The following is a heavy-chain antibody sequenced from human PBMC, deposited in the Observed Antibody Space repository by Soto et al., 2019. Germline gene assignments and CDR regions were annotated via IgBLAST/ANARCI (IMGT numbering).Heavy chain of an antibody. J-gene: IGHJ4*02. V-gene: IGHV1-69*13. Sequence: SVKVSCKASRGTFSSYAISWVRQAPGQGLEWMGGIIPIFGTANYAQKLQGRVTITPDESTSTAHIEPSSPRSEDTAVYYCAGEGDGYNYIDYWGQGTLVTVSS. CDR3: AGEGDGYNYIDY. CDR1: RGTFSSYA. D-gene: IGHD5-12*01. CDR2: IIPIFGTA.